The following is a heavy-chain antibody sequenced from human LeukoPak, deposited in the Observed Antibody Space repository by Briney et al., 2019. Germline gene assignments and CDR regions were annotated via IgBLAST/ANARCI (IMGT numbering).Heavy chain of an antibody. D-gene: IGHD3-10*01. CDR3: ARMRATITMVRGVITRELDY. J-gene: IGHJ4*02. V-gene: IGHV1-2*02. Sequence: GASVKVSCKASGYTFTGYYMHWVRQAPGQGLEWMGWINPNSGGTNYAQKFQGRVTMTRDTSISTAYMELGRLRSDDTAVYYCARMRATITMVRGVITRELDYWGQGTLVTVSS. CDR2: INPNSGGT. CDR1: GYTFTGYY.